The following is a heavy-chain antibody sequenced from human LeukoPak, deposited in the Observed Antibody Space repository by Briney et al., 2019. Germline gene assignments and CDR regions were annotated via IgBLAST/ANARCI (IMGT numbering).Heavy chain of an antibody. Sequence: SQTLSLTCTVSGGSISSGSYYWSWIRQPAGKGLEWIGRIYISGSTNYNPSLKSRVTISVDTSKNQFSLKLSSVTAADTAVYYCARGHSGSYYYYFDYWGQGTLVTVSS. CDR3: ARGHSGSYYYYFDY. CDR1: GGSISSGSYY. CDR2: IYISGST. V-gene: IGHV4-61*02. J-gene: IGHJ4*02. D-gene: IGHD1-26*01.